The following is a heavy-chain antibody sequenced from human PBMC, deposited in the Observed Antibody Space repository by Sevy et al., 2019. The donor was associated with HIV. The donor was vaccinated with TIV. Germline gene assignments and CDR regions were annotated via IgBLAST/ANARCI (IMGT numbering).Heavy chain of an antibody. CDR3: ARSAPHYY. CDR2: INQNGSGK. CDR1: GFTFSRYW. V-gene: IGHV3-7*01. Sequence: GGSLRLSCVASGFTFSRYWMNWVRQAPGKGLEWVANINQNGSGKYYVGSVRGRFTISRDNVKNSVYLQMNSLRAEDTAVYYCARSAPHYYWGQGTLVTVSS. J-gene: IGHJ4*02.